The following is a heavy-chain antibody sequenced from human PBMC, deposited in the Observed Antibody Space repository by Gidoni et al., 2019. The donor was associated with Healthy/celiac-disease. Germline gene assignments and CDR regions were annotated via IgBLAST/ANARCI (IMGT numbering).Heavy chain of an antibody. CDR2: IYHSGST. CDR3: ARDRIAAAYYYYYGMDV. J-gene: IGHJ6*02. CDR1: GGSISSSNW. D-gene: IGHD6-13*01. V-gene: IGHV4-4*02. Sequence: VQLQESGPGLVKPSGTLSLTCAVSGGSISSSNWWSWVRQPPGKGLEWIGEIYHSGSTNYNPSLKGRVTISVDKSKNQFSLKLSSVTAADTAVYYCARDRIAAAYYYYYGMDVWGQGTTVTVSS.